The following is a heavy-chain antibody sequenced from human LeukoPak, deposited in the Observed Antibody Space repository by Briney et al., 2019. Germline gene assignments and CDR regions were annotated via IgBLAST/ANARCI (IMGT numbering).Heavy chain of an antibody. J-gene: IGHJ4*02. V-gene: IGHV3-23*01. CDR2: ISSNGDTI. CDR3: AKGTMHGGQYYYDSS. D-gene: IGHD3-22*01. Sequence: GGSLRLSCAASGFTFSNSAMSWVRQAPGKGLEWVSAISSNGDTIYYADSVKGRFTTSRDNSKNTLFLQMNSLRAEDTAVYYCAKGTMHGGQYYYDSSGGQGTLVTVSS. CDR1: GFTFSNSA.